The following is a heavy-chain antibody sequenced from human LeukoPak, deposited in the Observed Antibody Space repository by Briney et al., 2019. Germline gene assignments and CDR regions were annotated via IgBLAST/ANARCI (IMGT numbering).Heavy chain of an antibody. CDR1: GFTFSSYA. D-gene: IGHD3-9*01. V-gene: IGHV3-23*01. J-gene: IGHJ2*01. CDR2: ISGSGGST. Sequence: GGSLRLSCAASGFTFSSYAMSWVRQAPGKGLEWVSAISGSGGSTYYADSVKGRFTISRDNSKNTLYLQMNSLRAEDTAVYYCAKDLKVLRYFDWPWYFDLWGRGTLVTVSS. CDR3: AKDLKVLRYFDWPWYFDL.